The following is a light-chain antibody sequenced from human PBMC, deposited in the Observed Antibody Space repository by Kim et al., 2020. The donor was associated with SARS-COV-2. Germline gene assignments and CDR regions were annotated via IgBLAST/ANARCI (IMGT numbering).Light chain of an antibody. J-gene: IGKJ1*01. Sequence: DIQMTQSPSTLSASVGDRVTITCRASQSIAKWLAWYQQKPGKAPELLIYQTSNLQTGVPSRFSGSGSGTEFTLTISSLQPDDFATYYCQQYQNYSPWSFGQGTKVDIK. CDR1: QSIAKW. CDR3: QQYQNYSPWS. V-gene: IGKV1-5*03. CDR2: QTS.